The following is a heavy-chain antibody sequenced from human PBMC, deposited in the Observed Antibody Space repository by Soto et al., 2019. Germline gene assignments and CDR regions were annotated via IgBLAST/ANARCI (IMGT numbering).Heavy chain of an antibody. D-gene: IGHD4-17*01. V-gene: IGHV3-23*01. CDR2: MGGSGGST. Sequence: PGGYLRLSCAASGFTFSSYARSWVRQAPGKGVEWVSAMGGSGGSTYYADSVEGRFTISRDNSKNTLYLQMNSLRAEDTAVYYCAKLKGPVPFVSWGQRTLVTVSS. CDR3: AKLKGPVPFVS. J-gene: IGHJ4*02. CDR1: GFTFSSYA.